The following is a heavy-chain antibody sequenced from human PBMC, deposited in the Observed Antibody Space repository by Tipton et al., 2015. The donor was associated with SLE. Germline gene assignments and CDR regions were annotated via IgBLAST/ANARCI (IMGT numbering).Heavy chain of an antibody. CDR3: ARSEAAAGTGDDAFDI. Sequence: TLSLTCTVSGGSISSTYWTWIRQPPGKGLQYIGFIYYGGSTNCIPSLKSRVTISVDTSKNRISLKLSSVTSADTAVYYCARSEAAAGTGDDAFDIWGQGTMVTVSS. D-gene: IGHD6-13*01. J-gene: IGHJ3*02. CDR1: GGSISSTY. V-gene: IGHV4-59*01. CDR2: IYYGGST.